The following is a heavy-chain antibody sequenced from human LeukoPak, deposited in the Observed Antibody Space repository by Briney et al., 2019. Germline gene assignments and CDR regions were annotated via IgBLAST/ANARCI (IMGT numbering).Heavy chain of an antibody. Sequence: SVKVSCKASGGTFSSYAISWVRQAPGQGLEWMGGIIPIFGTANYAQKFQGRVTITTDESTSTAYMELSSLRSEDTAVYYCARDPWGTAGTDRGGFDYWGQGTLVTVSS. CDR3: ARDPWGTAGTDRGGFDY. V-gene: IGHV1-69*05. CDR2: IIPIFGTA. D-gene: IGHD6-13*01. J-gene: IGHJ4*02. CDR1: GGTFSSYA.